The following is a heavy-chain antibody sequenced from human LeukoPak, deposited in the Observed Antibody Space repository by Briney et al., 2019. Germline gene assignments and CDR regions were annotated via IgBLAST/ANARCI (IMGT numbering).Heavy chain of an antibody. V-gene: IGHV3-23*01. CDR1: GFTFSSHA. CDR3: ARGNSGWLDY. D-gene: IGHD5-12*01. J-gene: IGHJ4*02. CDR2: ISGSGDST. Sequence: GGSLRLSCAASGFTFSSHAMSWVRQAPGKGLEWVSGISGSGDSTNYADSVKGRFTISRDNAKNSLYLHMNSLRAEDTAVYYCARGNSGWLDYWGQGTLVTVSS.